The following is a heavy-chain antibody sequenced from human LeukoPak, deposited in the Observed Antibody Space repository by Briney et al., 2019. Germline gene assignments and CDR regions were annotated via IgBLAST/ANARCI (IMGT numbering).Heavy chain of an antibody. J-gene: IGHJ6*03. CDR1: GYPFTSSE. V-gene: IGHV1-8*01. CDR2: MKPDSGNS. D-gene: IGHD3-3*01. CDR3: ARGTFDYDVVTGIHYYYMDV. Sequence: ASVKVSCKASGYPFTSSEINWVRQVTGEGLEWMGWMKPDSGNSAFAQKFRDRVTLSSNSSINTAYMEVSSLGSDDTAVYFCARGTFDYDVVTGIHYYYMDVWGTGTTVTVSS.